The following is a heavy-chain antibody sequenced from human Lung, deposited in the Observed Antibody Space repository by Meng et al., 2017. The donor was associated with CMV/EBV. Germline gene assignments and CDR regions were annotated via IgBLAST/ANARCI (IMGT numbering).Heavy chain of an antibody. CDR1: GFTFSDYY. V-gene: IGHV3-11*01. Sequence: RLSCVASGFTFSDYYMSWIRQAPGKGLECVSYISSRSDTIYYADSVKGRFTISRDNAKNSLYLQMNSLRAEDTAVYYCARVKGYFDYWGRGTLVTVSS. CDR3: ARVKGYFDY. CDR2: ISSRSDTI. J-gene: IGHJ4*02.